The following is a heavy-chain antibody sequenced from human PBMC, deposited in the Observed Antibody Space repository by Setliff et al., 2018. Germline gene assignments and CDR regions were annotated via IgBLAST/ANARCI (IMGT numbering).Heavy chain of an antibody. CDR1: GYSFSTCW. V-gene: IGHV5-51*01. CDR3: ASRTSIRTDVFFDY. J-gene: IGHJ4*02. Sequence: PGESLKISCKGSGYSFSTCWIGWVRQMPGKGLEWMGIIYPGDSITGYSPSFQGQVTISVDKSINTAYLQWSSLQASDTAMYYCASRTSIRTDVFFDYWGQGTLVTVSS. CDR2: IYPGDSIT. D-gene: IGHD1-1*01.